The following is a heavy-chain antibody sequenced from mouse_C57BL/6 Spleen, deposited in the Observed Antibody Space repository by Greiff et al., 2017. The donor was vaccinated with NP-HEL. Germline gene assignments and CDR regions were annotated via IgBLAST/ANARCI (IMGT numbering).Heavy chain of an antibody. CDR2: IDPSDSYT. CDR1: GYTFTSYW. Sequence: VQLQQPGAELVMPGASVKLSCKASGYTFTSYWMHWVKQRPGQGLEWIGEIDPSDSYTNYNQKFKGKSTLTVDKSSSTAYMQLSSLTSEDSAVYYCASGGYDVRFAYWGQGTLVTVSA. CDR3: ASGGYDVRFAY. J-gene: IGHJ3*01. D-gene: IGHD2-2*01. V-gene: IGHV1-69*01.